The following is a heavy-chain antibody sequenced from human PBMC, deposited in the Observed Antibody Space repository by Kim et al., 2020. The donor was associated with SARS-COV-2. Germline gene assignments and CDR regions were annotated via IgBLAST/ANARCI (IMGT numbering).Heavy chain of an antibody. CDR2: INHSGST. J-gene: IGHJ3*02. V-gene: IGHV4-34*01. D-gene: IGHD2-15*01. CDR3: AETEYCSGGSCYSYSWAFDI. Sequence: SETLSLTCAVYGGSFSGYYWSWIRQPPGKGLEWIGEINHSGSTNYNPSLKSRVTISVDTSKNQCSLKLSSVTAADTAVYYCAETEYCSGGSCYSYSWAFDIWGQGTMVTVSS. CDR1: GGSFSGYY.